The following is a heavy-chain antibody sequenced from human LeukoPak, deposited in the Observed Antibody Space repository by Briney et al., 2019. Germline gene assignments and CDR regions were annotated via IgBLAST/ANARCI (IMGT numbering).Heavy chain of an antibody. CDR1: GFTFSSYS. CDR3: ARGPPNWGYDY. D-gene: IGHD7-27*01. Sequence: GGSLRLSCVASGFTFSSYSMHWVRQAPGKGLEWVAVIWNDGRNENYADSVKGRFTISRDNSKNTLYLQINSLRVEDTAVYYCARGPPNWGYDYWGPGTLVTVSS. J-gene: IGHJ4*02. CDR2: IWNDGRNE. V-gene: IGHV3-33*01.